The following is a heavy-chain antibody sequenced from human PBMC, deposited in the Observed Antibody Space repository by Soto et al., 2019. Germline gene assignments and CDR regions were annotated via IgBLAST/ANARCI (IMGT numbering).Heavy chain of an antibody. D-gene: IGHD6-13*01. J-gene: IGHJ4*02. CDR2: FNPTSGST. Sequence: VQLVQSGAEVKKPGASVKLSCKASGYTFINYYIHWVRQAPGQGLEWMGIFNPTSGSTNYAQKFQVIVTLTMDTSTRTVYMELSSLRFDDTAVYYGARDLAAGDYCGQGTLVTVSS. CDR3: ARDLAAGDY. V-gene: IGHV1-46*01. CDR1: GYTFINYY.